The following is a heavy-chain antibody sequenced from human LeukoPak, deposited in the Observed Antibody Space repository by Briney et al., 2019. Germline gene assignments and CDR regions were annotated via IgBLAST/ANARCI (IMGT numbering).Heavy chain of an antibody. CDR3: ARGTRWLQPYYFDY. CDR1: GGSFSGYY. CDR2: INHSGST. D-gene: IGHD5-24*01. Sequence: PSETLSLTCAVYGGSFSGYYWSWIRQPPGKGLEWIGEINHSGSTNYNPSLKSRVTISVDTSKNQFSLKLSSVTAADTAVYYCARGTRWLQPYYFDYWGREPWSPSPQ. V-gene: IGHV4-34*01. J-gene: IGHJ4*02.